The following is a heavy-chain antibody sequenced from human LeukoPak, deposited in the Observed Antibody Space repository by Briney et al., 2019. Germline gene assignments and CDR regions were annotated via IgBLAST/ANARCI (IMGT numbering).Heavy chain of an antibody. V-gene: IGHV4-38-2*01. CDR3: ARGMGSCSSTSCSISFDF. D-gene: IGHD2-2*01. Sequence: PSETLSLTCAVSGYSISSGYYWDWIRQPPWNGLEWIGNIYHTASTYNSPSLKSRVTISVDTSKNQLSLKLSSVTAADTAVYYCARGMGSCSSTSCSISFDFWGQGTLVTVSS. CDR1: GYSISSGYY. CDR2: IYHTAST. J-gene: IGHJ4*02.